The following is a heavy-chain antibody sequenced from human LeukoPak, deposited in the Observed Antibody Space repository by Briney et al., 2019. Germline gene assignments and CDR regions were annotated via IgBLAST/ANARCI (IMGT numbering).Heavy chain of an antibody. J-gene: IGHJ6*03. CDR2: ISYDGSKK. Sequence: QTGGSLRLSCAASGLTFSTYAMAGAPQAPGKGLEWVPVISYDGSKKNNADSVKGRFTISRDNSKNTLYLQMNSLKAEDTAVYYCARGPNVYGNSSGLIRDYYYYMDVWGKGTTVTVSS. CDR3: ARGPNVYGNSSGLIRDYYYYMDV. CDR1: GLTFSTYA. D-gene: IGHD6-6*01. V-gene: IGHV3-30*03.